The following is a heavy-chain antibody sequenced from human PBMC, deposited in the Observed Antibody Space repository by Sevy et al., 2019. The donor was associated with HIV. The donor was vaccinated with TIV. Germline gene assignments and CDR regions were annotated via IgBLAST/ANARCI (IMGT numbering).Heavy chain of an antibody. J-gene: IGHJ4*02. CDR3: ARAQYYYDRSGNYVLPRYYFDY. CDR1: GDSISSGDYY. CDR2: IYYSGST. D-gene: IGHD3-22*01. Sequence: SETLTLTCTVSGDSISSGDYYWSWIRQPPGKGLEWIGCIYYSGSTNYNPSLRSRVTISVDTSKNQFSLKLSSVTAADTAVYYCARAQYYYDRSGNYVLPRYYFDYWGQGALVTVSS. V-gene: IGHV4-30-4*01.